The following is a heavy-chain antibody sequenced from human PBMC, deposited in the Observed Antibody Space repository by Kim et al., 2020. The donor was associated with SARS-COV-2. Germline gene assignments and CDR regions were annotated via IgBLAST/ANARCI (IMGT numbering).Heavy chain of an antibody. CDR2: ITGSGYNT. Sequence: GGSLRLSCAASGFTFSSYVMSWVRQAPGKGLEWVSGITGSGYNTYYADSVKGRFTISRDNSKNTAYLQMNSLRAEDTAVYYCAKGYCSGWGQGTLGTVSS. CDR1: GFTFSSYV. J-gene: IGHJ4*02. CDR3: AKGYCSG. D-gene: IGHD2-15*01. V-gene: IGHV3-23*01.